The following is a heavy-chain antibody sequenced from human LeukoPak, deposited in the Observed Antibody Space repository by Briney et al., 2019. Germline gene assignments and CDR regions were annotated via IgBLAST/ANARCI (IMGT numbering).Heavy chain of an antibody. D-gene: IGHD1-26*01. J-gene: IGHJ4*02. CDR3: ARDQELLLRH. CDR1: GFTFSSYS. CDR2: ISSSSSYI. Sequence: PGRSLRLSCAASGFTFSSYSMNWVRQAPGKGLEWVSSISSSSSYIYYADSVKGRFTISRDNAKNSLYLQMNSLRAEDTAVYYCARDQELLLRHWGQGTLVTVSS. V-gene: IGHV3-21*01.